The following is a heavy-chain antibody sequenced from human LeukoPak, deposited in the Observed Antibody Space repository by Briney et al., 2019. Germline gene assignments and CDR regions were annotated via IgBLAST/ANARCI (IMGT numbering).Heavy chain of an antibody. CDR2: IYHSGST. D-gene: IGHD4-17*01. J-gene: IGHJ4*02. CDR3: AGVLTHVRTVTTDNYFDY. Sequence: SETLSLTCTVSGYSISSGYYWGWIRQPPGKGLEWIGSIYHSGSTYYNPSLKSRVTISVDTSKNQFSLKLSSVTAADTAVYYCAGVLTHVRTVTTDNYFDYWGQGTLVTVSS. V-gene: IGHV4-38-2*02. CDR1: GYSISSGYY.